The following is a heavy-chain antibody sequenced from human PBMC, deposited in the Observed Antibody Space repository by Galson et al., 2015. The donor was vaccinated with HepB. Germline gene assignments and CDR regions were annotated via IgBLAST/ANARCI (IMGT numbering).Heavy chain of an antibody. CDR3: ARQGPPGTMAESPFDY. J-gene: IGHJ4*02. CDR2: IYPGDSDT. D-gene: IGHD1-7*01. Sequence: QSGAEVKKPGESLKISCKGSGYSFTSYWIGWVRQMPGKGLEWMGIIYPGDSDTRYSPSFQGQVTISADKSISTAYLQWSSLKASDTAMYYCARQGPPGTMAESPFDYWGQGTLVTVSS. V-gene: IGHV5-51*01. CDR1: GYSFTSYW.